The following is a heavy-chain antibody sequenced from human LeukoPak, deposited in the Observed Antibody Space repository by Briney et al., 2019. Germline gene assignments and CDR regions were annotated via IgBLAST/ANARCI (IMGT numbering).Heavy chain of an antibody. D-gene: IGHD3-16*01. CDR1: GYSFSNLY. CDR3: ATGGYDWDAYDY. V-gene: IGHV1-46*01. Sequence: ASVKVSCKAPGYSFSNLYIHWVRQAPGQGLEWMGMNNPSGGSTIYAQKFQGRLTMTRDTSTSTVYMELTSLRSEDTAVYFCATGGYDWDAYDYWGQGTPVTVSS. CDR2: NNPSGGST. J-gene: IGHJ4*02.